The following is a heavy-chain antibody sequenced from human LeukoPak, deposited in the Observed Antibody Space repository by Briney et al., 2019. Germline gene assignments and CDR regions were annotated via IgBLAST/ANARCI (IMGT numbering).Heavy chain of an antibody. D-gene: IGHD2-15*01. Sequence: SETLSLTCTVSGGSISGYYWNWIWQPAGKGLEWIGRIYSSGNTNYNPSLQSRVTMSVDTSKNQFSLKLSSVTAADTAVYYCARARYCSGGSCIWFDPWGQGTLVTVSS. V-gene: IGHV4-4*07. J-gene: IGHJ5*02. CDR1: GGSISGYY. CDR3: ARARYCSGGSCIWFDP. CDR2: IYSSGNT.